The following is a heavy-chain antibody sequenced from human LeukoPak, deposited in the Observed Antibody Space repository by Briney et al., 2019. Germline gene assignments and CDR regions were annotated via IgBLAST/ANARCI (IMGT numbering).Heavy chain of an antibody. V-gene: IGHV3-64*01. J-gene: IGHJ4*02. CDR1: GFTFSSYA. CDR3: ARGLVAGSSLFAFDY. Sequence: PGGSLRLSCAASGFTFSSYAMHWVRQAAGKGLEYVSAISSNGGSTYYANSVKGRFTISRDNSKNTLYLQMGSLRAEDMAVYYCARGLVAGSSLFAFDYWGQGTLVTVSS. CDR2: ISSNGGST. D-gene: IGHD6-19*01.